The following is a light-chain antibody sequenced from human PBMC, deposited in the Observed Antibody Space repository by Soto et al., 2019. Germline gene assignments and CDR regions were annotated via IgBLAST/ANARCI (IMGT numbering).Light chain of an antibody. V-gene: IGLV3-1*01. CDR2: QDV. J-gene: IGLJ2*01. CDR1: TLGDKY. CDR3: QAWDSYTV. Sequence: SYELTQPPSVSVSPGQTASIPCSGDTLGDKYACWYQQKPGQSPVLVIYQDVQRPSGIPERFSGSNSGNTATLTISGTQAMDEADYYCQAWDSYTVFGGGTKLTVL.